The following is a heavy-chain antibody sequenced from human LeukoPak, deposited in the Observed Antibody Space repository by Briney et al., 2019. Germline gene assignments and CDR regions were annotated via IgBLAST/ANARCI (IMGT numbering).Heavy chain of an antibody. CDR1: GFTFTFYW. V-gene: IGHV3-7*01. D-gene: IGHD3-22*01. CDR3: ARHSNKYDYDSSGHYRSFDY. Sequence: PGGSVRLSCAASGFTFTFYWMSWVRQAPGKGLEWVANIKQGGSDKNYVDSVKGRFTISRDNSKNSLYLQMNSLRAEDTAFYFCARHSNKYDYDSSGHYRSFDYWGQGTLVSVSS. CDR2: IKQGGSDK. J-gene: IGHJ4*02.